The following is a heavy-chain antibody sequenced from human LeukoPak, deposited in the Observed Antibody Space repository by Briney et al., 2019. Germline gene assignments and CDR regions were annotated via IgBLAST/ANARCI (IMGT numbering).Heavy chain of an antibody. CDR1: GGSISSYY. Sequence: SETLSLTCTVSGGSISSYYRSWIRQPPGKGLEWIGYIYYSGSTNYNPSLKSRVTISVDTSKNQFSLKLSSVTAADTAVYYCARPPEGGYTYDSFYYTYMAVWGKGTTVTISS. CDR3: ARPPEGGYTYDSFYYTYMAV. D-gene: IGHD5-18*01. CDR2: IYYSGST. J-gene: IGHJ6*03. V-gene: IGHV4-59*01.